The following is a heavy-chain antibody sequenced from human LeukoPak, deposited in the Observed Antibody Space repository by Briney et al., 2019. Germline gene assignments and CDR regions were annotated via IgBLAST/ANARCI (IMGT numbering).Heavy chain of an antibody. D-gene: IGHD3-22*01. V-gene: IGHV4-38-2*02. Sequence: PSETLSLTCIVSGYSISSDYFWGLVRQPPGKGLEWIGSIFHSGSVYYNPSLKSRVTISVDPSKNRFSLKLTSVTAADTAVYYCATSLIDDSGYYVYWGQGTLVTVSS. CDR1: GYSISSDYF. CDR3: ATSLIDDSGYYVY. CDR2: IFHSGSV. J-gene: IGHJ4*02.